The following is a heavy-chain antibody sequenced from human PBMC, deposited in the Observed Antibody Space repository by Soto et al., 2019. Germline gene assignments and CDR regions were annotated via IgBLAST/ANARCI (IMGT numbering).Heavy chain of an antibody. D-gene: IGHD4-17*01. CDR2: IYNSGTT. CDR3: GRLVFYGDSYYFDY. J-gene: IGHJ4*02. Sequence: SETLSLTCTVSGGSISSFYWSWFRQPPGKGLEWIAYIYNSGTTNYNPSLKSRVTISADTPRDQFSLKLSSVTAADTAVYYCGRLVFYGDSYYFDYWGQGTLVTVSS. CDR1: GGSISSFY. V-gene: IGHV4-59*01.